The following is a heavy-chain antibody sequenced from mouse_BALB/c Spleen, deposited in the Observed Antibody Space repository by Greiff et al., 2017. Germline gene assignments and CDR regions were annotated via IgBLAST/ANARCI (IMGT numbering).Heavy chain of an antibody. V-gene: IGHV5-6-5*01. D-gene: IGHD2-2*01. Sequence: DVKLVESGGGLVQPGGSLKLSCAASGFTFSSYAMSWVRQTPEKRLEWVASISSGGSTYYPDSVKGRFTIARDNARNILYLQMSSLRSKDTAMYYCARTPLIYYGYDEDAMDYWGQGTSVTVSS. J-gene: IGHJ4*01. CDR3: ARTPLIYYGYDEDAMDY. CDR2: ISSGGST. CDR1: GFTFSSYA.